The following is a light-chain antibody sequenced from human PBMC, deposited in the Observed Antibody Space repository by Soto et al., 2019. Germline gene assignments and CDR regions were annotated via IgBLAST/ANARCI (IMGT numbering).Light chain of an antibody. CDR1: SSNIGPYNY. CDR2: EVT. CDR3: SSYTNISTQE. J-gene: IGLJ2*01. V-gene: IGLV2-14*01. Sequence: QSALTQPASVSGSPGQSITISCTGTSSNIGPYNYVSWYQQHPGKAPKLMIYEVTNRPSGVSNRFSGSKSGNTASLTISGRQAEDDADYYCSSYTNISTQEFGGGTQLTVL.